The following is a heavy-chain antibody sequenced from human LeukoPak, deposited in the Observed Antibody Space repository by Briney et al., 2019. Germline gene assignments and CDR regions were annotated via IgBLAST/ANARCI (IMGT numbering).Heavy chain of an antibody. Sequence: PSETLSLTCTVSGGSISSYYWSWIRQPPGKGLESIGYIYYSGSTNYNPSLKSRVTISVDTSKNQFSLKLSSVTAADTAVYYCAREKLDSSGWYSWFDPWGQGTLVTVSS. CDR3: AREKLDSSGWYSWFDP. D-gene: IGHD6-19*01. V-gene: IGHV4-59*01. CDR2: IYYSGST. CDR1: GGSISSYY. J-gene: IGHJ5*02.